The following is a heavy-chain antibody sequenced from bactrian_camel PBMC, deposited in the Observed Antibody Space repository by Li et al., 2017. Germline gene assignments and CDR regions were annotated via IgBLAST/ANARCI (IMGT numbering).Heavy chain of an antibody. J-gene: IGHJ4*01. V-gene: IGHV3S55*01. CDR2: IGSDGYT. D-gene: IGHD2*01. Sequence: HVQLVESGGGLVQAGGSLRLSCTVSGYTAYSNSMGWFRQAPGKEREGVAAIGSDGYTSYADSVKGRFTISQDNAKNMLYLQMNSLKPEDMAVYYCAVTSCGYNYWARGPRSPSP. CDR1: GYTAYSNS.